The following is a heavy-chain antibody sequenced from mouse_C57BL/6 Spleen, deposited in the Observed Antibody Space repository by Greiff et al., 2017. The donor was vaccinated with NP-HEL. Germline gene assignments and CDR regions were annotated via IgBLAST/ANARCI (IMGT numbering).Heavy chain of an antibody. CDR2: INPSTGGT. CDR3: ARYDYGTFAY. CDR1: GYSFTGYY. J-gene: IGHJ2*01. D-gene: IGHD2-1*01. V-gene: IGHV1-42*01. Sequence: EVQLQQSGPELVKPGASVKISCKASGYSFTGYYMNWVKQSPEKSLEWIGEINPSTGGTTYNQKFKAKATLTVDKSSSTAYMQLKSLTSEDSAVYYCARYDYGTFAYWGQGTTLTVSS.